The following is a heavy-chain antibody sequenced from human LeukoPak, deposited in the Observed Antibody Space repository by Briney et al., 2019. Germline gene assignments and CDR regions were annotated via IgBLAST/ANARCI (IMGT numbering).Heavy chain of an antibody. CDR1: VYTFTSYT. CDR3: AGEDWASRNWFDP. V-gene: IGHV1-3*01. D-gene: IGHD2-21*01. Sequence: ASVEVSCKASVYTFTSYTMHWVRQAPGQRLEWMGWINAGNGDTKYSPKFHDRVTIIKDTSASTTYMELSSLRSEDTAVYYCAGEDWASRNWFDPWGQGTLVIVSS. CDR2: INAGNGDT. J-gene: IGHJ5*02.